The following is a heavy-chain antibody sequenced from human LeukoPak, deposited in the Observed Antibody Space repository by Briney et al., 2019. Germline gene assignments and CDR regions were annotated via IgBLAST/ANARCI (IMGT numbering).Heavy chain of an antibody. D-gene: IGHD4-17*01. CDR3: ARRGMTTIDY. J-gene: IGHJ4*02. CDR2: INHSGNT. CDR1: GVSCSGFY. Sequence: PSETLSLTCAVYGVSCSGFYWSWIRQPPGKGLEWIGEINHSGNTNYNPSLKSRVTISVDTSKNQFSLKLTSVTAADTAVYYCARRGMTTIDYWGQGTLVTVSS. V-gene: IGHV4-34*01.